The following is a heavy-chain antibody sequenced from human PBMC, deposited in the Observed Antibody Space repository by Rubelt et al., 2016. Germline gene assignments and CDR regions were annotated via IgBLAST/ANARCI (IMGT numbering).Heavy chain of an antibody. CDR1: GYSFTSYW. Sequence: EVQLVQSGAEVKKPGESLKISCKGSGYSFTSYWIGWVRQMPGKGLEWMGIIYPGDSDTRYSPAFQGQFTISAAKSISPAYLQWSSLKASDTAMYYLSRHGQVQSGDAFDIWGQGTMVTVSS. J-gene: IGHJ3*02. CDR3: SRHGQVQSGDAFDI. D-gene: IGHD1-26*01. V-gene: IGHV5-51*01. CDR2: IYPGDSDT.